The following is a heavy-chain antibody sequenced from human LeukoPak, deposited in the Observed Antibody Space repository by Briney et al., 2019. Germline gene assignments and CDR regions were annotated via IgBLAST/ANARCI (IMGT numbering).Heavy chain of an antibody. D-gene: IGHD3-16*01. CDR2: ISSSSSYI. V-gene: IGHV3-21*01. Sequence: GGSLRLSCAASGFTFSSYSMNWVRQAPGKGLEWVSSISSSSSYIYYADSVKGRFTISRDNAKNSLYLQMNSLRAEDAAVYYCARDRGGAKLDYWGQGTLVTVSS. CDR3: ARDRGGAKLDY. J-gene: IGHJ4*02. CDR1: GFTFSSYS.